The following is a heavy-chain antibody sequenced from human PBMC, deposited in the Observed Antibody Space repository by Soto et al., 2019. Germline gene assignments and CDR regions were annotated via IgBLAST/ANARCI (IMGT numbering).Heavy chain of an antibody. CDR2: ISSSSSYI. J-gene: IGHJ3*02. V-gene: IGHV3-21*01. CDR3: ARTSYGDYEHDAFDI. Sequence: EVQLVESGGGLVKPGGSLRLSCAASGFTFSSYSMNWVRQAPGKGLEWVSSISSSSSYIYYADSVKGRFTISRDNAKNSLYLQMNSLRAEDTAVYYCARTSYGDYEHDAFDIRGQGTMVTVSS. D-gene: IGHD4-17*01. CDR1: GFTFSSYS.